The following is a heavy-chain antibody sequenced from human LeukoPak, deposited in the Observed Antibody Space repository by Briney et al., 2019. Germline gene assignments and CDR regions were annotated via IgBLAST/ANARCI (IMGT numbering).Heavy chain of an antibody. J-gene: IGHJ5*02. CDR1: GGSISSSTYY. V-gene: IGHV4-39*01. CDR2: IYYSGST. Sequence: SETLSLTCTVSGGSISSSTYYWGWIRQPPGKGLEWIGSIYYSGSTYYNPSLQSRVTISVDTSTNQFSLKLSSVTAADTAVYYCAGLPNIVAIPGPIPWGQGTLVTVSS. CDR3: AGLPNIVAIPGPIP. D-gene: IGHD2-2*02.